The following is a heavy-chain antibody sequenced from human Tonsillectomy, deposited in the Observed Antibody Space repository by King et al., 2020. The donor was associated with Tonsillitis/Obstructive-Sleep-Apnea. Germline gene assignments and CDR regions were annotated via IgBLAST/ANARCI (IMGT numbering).Heavy chain of an antibody. V-gene: IGHV4-59*01. J-gene: IGHJ6*03. D-gene: IGHD2-2*01. Sequence: QLQESGPGLVKPSETLSLTCTVSGGSISSYYWSWIRQRPWKGLEWIGYTYYSGSTNYNPSLKSRVTISVDTSTNQFPLKLSSVTAADTAVYYCAKTQQCSSTSCYHYFHYYMDVWGKGTTVTVSS. CDR2: TYYSGST. CDR1: GGSISSYY. CDR3: AKTQQCSSTSCYHYFHYYMDV.